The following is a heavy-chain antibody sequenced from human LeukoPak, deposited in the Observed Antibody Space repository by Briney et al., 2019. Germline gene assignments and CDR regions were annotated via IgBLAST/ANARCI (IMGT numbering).Heavy chain of an antibody. J-gene: IGHJ4*02. D-gene: IGHD6-19*01. CDR3: ARSTPIAVAGNFDY. CDR2: IYYSGST. Sequence: PSETLSLTCTVSGGSISSSRDYWGWIRQPPGKGLEWIASIYYSGSTYYKPSLQSRVTISVDTSKTQFSLKVSSVTAADTGVYYCARSTPIAVAGNFDYWGQGTLVPVPS. V-gene: IGHV4-39*01. CDR1: GGSISSSRDY.